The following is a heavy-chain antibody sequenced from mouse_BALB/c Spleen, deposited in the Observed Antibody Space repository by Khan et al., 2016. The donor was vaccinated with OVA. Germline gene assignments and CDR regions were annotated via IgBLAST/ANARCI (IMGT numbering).Heavy chain of an antibody. J-gene: IGHJ2*01. Sequence: QVRLQQSGAELAKPGASVKMSCKASGYTFSTYWIYWVKQRPGQGLEWIGSINPSSGYTYYNERFNDKSILTADKSSSTPYMQLRSLTSEDSAVYYCARGRIDYWGQGTMLTVSA. CDR2: INPSSGYT. CDR3: ARGRIDY. V-gene: IGHV1-7*01. D-gene: IGHD1-1*01. CDR1: GYTFSTYW.